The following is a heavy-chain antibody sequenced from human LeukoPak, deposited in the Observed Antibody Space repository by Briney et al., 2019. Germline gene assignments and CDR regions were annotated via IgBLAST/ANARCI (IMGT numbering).Heavy chain of an antibody. CDR1: GFSFSDYA. Sequence: GGSLRLSCAASGFSFSDYAIYWVRQTPGKGLEWVAFIRYDGSNKIYADSVKGRFTISRDNAKNLLYLQMNSLRAEDTAVYYCARDYPYSYYMNVWGNGTTVTVSS. D-gene: IGHD4-11*01. CDR2: IRYDGSNK. J-gene: IGHJ6*03. CDR3: ARDYPYSYYMNV. V-gene: IGHV3-30*02.